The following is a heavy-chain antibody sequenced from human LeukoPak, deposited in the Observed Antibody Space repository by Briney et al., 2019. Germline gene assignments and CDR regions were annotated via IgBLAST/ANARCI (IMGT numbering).Heavy chain of an antibody. CDR1: GGSISSGGYY. V-gene: IGHV4-31*03. CDR2: IYYSGST. D-gene: IGHD6-6*01. J-gene: IGHJ4*02. CDR3: ARGGRRSFVLDY. Sequence: PSETLSLTCTVSGGSISSGGYYWSWIRQHPGKGLEWIGYIYYSGSTYYNPSLKSRVTISVDTSKNQFSLKLSSVTAADTAVYYCARGGRRSFVLDYWGQGTLVTVSS.